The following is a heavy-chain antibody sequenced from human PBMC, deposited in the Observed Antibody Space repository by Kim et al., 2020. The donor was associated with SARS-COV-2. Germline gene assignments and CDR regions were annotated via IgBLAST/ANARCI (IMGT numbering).Heavy chain of an antibody. V-gene: IGHV3-74*01. CDR1: GFTFSSYW. Sequence: GGSLRLSCAASGFTFSSYWMHWVRQVPGKGLVWVSRAKSDGSSTSYADSVKGRFTISTDNAKDTLYLQMNSLRADDTAVYYCARAVSSWPEDWGQGTLVTVSS. J-gene: IGHJ4*02. D-gene: IGHD6-13*01. CDR2: AKSDGSST. CDR3: ARAVSSWPED.